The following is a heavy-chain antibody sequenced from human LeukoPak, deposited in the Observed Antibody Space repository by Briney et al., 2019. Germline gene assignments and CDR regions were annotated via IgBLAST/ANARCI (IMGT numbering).Heavy chain of an antibody. J-gene: IGHJ4*02. D-gene: IGHD6-6*01. CDR2: IWYGGSNK. Sequence: GGSLRLSCAASGXTLSRYGMHWVRQAPGKGLEWVAVIWYGGSNKYFADSVRGRFTISRDNAKNTLFLQMNSLRAEDTAVYYCARDIAARRFDYWGQGTLVTVSS. CDR3: ARDIAARRFDY. CDR1: GXTLSRYG. V-gene: IGHV3-33*08.